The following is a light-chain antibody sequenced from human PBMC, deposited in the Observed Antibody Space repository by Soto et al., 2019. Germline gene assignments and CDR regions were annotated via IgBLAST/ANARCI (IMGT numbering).Light chain of an antibody. CDR2: DAS. CDR1: QSVSSY. V-gene: IGKV3-11*01. J-gene: IGKJ4*01. Sequence: ETVFTQSPATLSLSPGERATLSCRASQSVSSYLAWYQQKPGQAPRLLIYDASNRATGIPARLSGSGSGTDFTLTISSXEPADFAVYYCQQRSNWPLTFGGGTKVDIK. CDR3: QQRSNWPLT.